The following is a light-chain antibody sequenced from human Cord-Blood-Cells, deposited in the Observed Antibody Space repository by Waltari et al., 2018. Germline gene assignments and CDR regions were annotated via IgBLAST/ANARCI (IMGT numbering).Light chain of an antibody. V-gene: IGKV3-15*01. CDR1: QSVSSN. Sequence: EIVMTQSPATLSVSPGERATLSCRASQSVSSNLAWYQQKPGQAPRLLIYGASTKATGIPARFSCSWSGTEFTLTISSLQSEDFAVYYCQHRKTFGQGTKVEIE. CDR3: QHRKT. J-gene: IGKJ1*01. CDR2: GAS.